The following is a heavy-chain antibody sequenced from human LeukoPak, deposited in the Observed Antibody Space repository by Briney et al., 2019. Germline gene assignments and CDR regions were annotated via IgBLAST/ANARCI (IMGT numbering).Heavy chain of an antibody. Sequence: ASVKVSCKASGYTFTSYGISWVRQAPGQGLEWMGWISAYNGNTNYAQKLQGRVTMTTDTSTSTAYMELRSLRSDDTAVYYCARGSSSGWYEGDNWFDPRGQGTLVTVSS. CDR3: ARGSSSGWYEGDNWFDP. CDR1: GYTFTSYG. J-gene: IGHJ5*02. D-gene: IGHD6-19*01. V-gene: IGHV1-18*01. CDR2: ISAYNGNT.